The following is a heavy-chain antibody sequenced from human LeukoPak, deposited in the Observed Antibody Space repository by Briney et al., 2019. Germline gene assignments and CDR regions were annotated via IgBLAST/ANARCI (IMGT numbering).Heavy chain of an antibody. V-gene: IGHV3-23*01. D-gene: IGHD6-19*01. CDR3: AKVSGGSGWYDFDY. J-gene: IGHJ4*02. Sequence: GGSLRLSCAATGFTFSSYAMSWVRQAPGKGLEWVSAISGSGGSTYYADSVKGRFTISRDNSKNTLYLQMNSLRAEDTAVYYCAKVSGGSGWYDFDYWGQGTLVTVSS. CDR1: GFTFSSYA. CDR2: ISGSGGST.